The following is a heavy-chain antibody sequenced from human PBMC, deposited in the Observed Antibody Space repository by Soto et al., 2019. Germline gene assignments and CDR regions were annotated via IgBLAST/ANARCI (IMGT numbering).Heavy chain of an antibody. V-gene: IGHV3-33*01. J-gene: IGHJ6*02. D-gene: IGHD6-19*01. CDR1: GFIFSNFG. CDR2: IWYDGSNE. Sequence: GGSLRLSCAASGFIFSNFGMHWVRQAPGKGLEWVAVIWYDGSNEYYADSVKGRFTISKDNSKNTLYLQMNSLRAEDTAVYYCARDDIPGIAVATYGMDVWGQGTTVTVS. CDR3: ARDDIPGIAVATYGMDV.